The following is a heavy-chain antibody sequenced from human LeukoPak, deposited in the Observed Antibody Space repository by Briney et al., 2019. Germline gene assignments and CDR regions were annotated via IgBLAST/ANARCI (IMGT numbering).Heavy chain of an antibody. CDR3: ARDPVQDFDF. CDR1: GFTFTNW. J-gene: IGHJ4*02. V-gene: IGHV3-7*01. Sequence: PGGSLRLSCAASGFTFTNWMTWVRQAPGKGLEWVANINKDGSEKQYVDSVKGRFTISRDNSKNSVYLQMSSLRVEDSAVYYCARDPVQDFDFWGQGIMVTVSS. CDR2: INKDGSEK.